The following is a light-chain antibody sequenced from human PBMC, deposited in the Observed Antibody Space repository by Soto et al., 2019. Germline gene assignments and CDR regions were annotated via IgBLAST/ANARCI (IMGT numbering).Light chain of an antibody. CDR3: QQADSFPLT. V-gene: IGKV1-12*01. J-gene: IGKJ5*01. CDR1: QGIGSW. CDR2: AAS. Sequence: DIQMTQSPSSVSASVGDRVTITCRASQGIGSWLAWYQQKPWDAPKLLIYAASILQRGVPSRFSGSGSGTDFTLTISRLQPDDFATYYCQQADSFPLTFGQGTRLEIK.